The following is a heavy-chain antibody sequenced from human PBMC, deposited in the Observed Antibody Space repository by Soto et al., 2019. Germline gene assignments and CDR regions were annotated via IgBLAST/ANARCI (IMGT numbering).Heavy chain of an antibody. V-gene: IGHV3-30*18. J-gene: IGHJ4*02. Sequence: GGSLRLSCAASGFTFSSYGMHWVRQAPGKGLEWVAVISYDGSNKHYADSVKGRFTISRDNSKNTLYLQMNSLRAEDTAVYYCAKARYCSGGSCQHYFDYWGQGTLVTVSS. CDR1: GFTFSSYG. CDR2: ISYDGSNK. D-gene: IGHD2-15*01. CDR3: AKARYCSGGSCQHYFDY.